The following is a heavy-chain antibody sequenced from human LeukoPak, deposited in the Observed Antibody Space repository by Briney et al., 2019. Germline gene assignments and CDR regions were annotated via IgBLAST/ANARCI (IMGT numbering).Heavy chain of an antibody. J-gene: IGHJ6*03. CDR2: INTNTGNP. CDR1: GYTFTSYA. V-gene: IGHV7-4-1*02. D-gene: IGHD3-10*01. CDR3: ARALLWFGDPRFGSPYYYYYYYMDV. Sequence: ASVKVSCKASGYTFTSYAMNWVRQAPGQGLEWMGWINTNTGNPTYAQGFTGRFVFSLDTSVSTAYLQISSLKAEDTAVYYCARALLWFGDPRFGSPYYYYYYYMDVWGKGTTVTVSS.